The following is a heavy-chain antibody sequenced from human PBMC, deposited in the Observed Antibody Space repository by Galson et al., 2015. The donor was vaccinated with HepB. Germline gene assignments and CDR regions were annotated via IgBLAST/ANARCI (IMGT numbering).Heavy chain of an antibody. D-gene: IGHD2-8*02. CDR3: AKTTGRFSADFF. J-gene: IGHJ1*01. CDR1: GFTFSTAY. Sequence: SLRLSCAASGFTFSTAYMSLFRQAPGKGLEWVSTIGGNDGTTYYADSVKGRFTISRDNSKNTLYLQMDSLRVEGTAIYYCAKTTGRFSADFFWGQGTLVTVSS. CDR2: IGGNDGTT. V-gene: IGHV3-23*01.